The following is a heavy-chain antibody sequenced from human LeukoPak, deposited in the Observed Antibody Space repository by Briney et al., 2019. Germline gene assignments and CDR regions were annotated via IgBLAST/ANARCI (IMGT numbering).Heavy chain of an antibody. V-gene: IGHV3-33*01. J-gene: IGHJ5*02. CDR2: IWYDGSNK. Sequence: PGRSLRLSCAASGFTFSSYGMHWVRQAPGKRLEWVAVIWYDGSNKYYADSVKGRFTIPRDNSKDTLYLQMNSLRAEDTAVYYCAREVLERYGGNFNWFDPWGQGTLVTVSS. CDR1: GFTFSSYG. CDR3: AREVLERYGGNFNWFDP. D-gene: IGHD4-23*01.